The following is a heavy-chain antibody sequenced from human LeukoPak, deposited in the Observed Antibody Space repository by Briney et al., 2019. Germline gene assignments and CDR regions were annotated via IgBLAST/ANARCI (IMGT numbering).Heavy chain of an antibody. D-gene: IGHD2-2*01. J-gene: IGHJ4*02. CDR2: IYYNGST. CDR3: ARGQQLLTKIIDY. Sequence: SETLSLTCTVSGGSISSSSYYWGWIRQPPGKGLEWIGSIYYNGSTHYNPSLKSRVTISVDTSKNQFSLKLSSVTAADTAVYYCARGQQLLTKIIDYWGQGTLVTVSS. V-gene: IGHV4-39*07. CDR1: GGSISSSSYY.